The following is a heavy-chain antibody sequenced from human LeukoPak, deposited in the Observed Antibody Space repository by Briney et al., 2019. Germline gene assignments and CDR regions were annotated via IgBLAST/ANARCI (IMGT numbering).Heavy chain of an antibody. J-gene: IGHJ4*02. Sequence: GGSLRLSCAASGSTFSRHSMNWVRQAPGKGLEWVAVISHDGSNTDYTDSVKGRFTISRDNSKNTLYLQMNSLRAEDTAVYYCAKEMKPWMHFDYWGQGTLVTVSS. V-gene: IGHV3-30*18. D-gene: IGHD5-12*01. CDR3: AKEMKPWMHFDY. CDR2: ISHDGSNT. CDR1: GSTFSRHS.